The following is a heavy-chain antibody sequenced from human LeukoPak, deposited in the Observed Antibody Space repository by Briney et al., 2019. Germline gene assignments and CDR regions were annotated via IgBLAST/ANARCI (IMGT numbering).Heavy chain of an antibody. J-gene: IGHJ4*02. D-gene: IGHD5-12*01. CDR1: GFAFTSYG. CDR3: AKYDGVATNLYFDY. CDR2: ISGSGGYT. V-gene: IGHV3-23*01. Sequence: GGSLRLSCAASGFAFTSYGMSWVRQAPGKGLEWVSAISGSGGYTYYADSVKGRFTISRDNSKNTLYLQMNSLRAEDTAVYYCAKYDGVATNLYFDYWGQGTLVTVSS.